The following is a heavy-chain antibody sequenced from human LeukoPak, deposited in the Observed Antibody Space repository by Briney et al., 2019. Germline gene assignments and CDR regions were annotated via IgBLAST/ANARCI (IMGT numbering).Heavy chain of an antibody. D-gene: IGHD2-2*01. CDR1: GFTFSDCY. V-gene: IGHV3-11*01. CDR2: ISSSGSTI. J-gene: IGHJ6*02. CDR3: ARWGSYCSSTSCYLGHYYYYYGMDV. Sequence: GGSLRLSCAASGFTFSDCYMSWIRQAPGKGLEWVSYISSSGSTIYYADSVKGRFTISRDNAKNSLYLQMNSLRAEDTAVYYCARWGSYCSSTSCYLGHYYYYYGMDVWGQGTTVTVSS.